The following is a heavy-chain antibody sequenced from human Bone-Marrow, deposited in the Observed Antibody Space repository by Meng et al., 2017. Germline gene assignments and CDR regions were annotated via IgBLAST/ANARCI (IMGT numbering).Heavy chain of an antibody. CDR1: GYSISSGYY. V-gene: IGHV4-38-2*02. CDR2: IYHSGST. D-gene: IGHD3-10*01. CDR3: ARDGVSYNYQGAGRGP. J-gene: IGHJ5*02. Sequence: GSLRLSFAVSGYSISSGYYWGWIRQPPGKGLAWIGSIYHSGSTYYNPSLKSRVTISVDTSKNQSSLKLSSVTAADTAMYYCARDGVSYNYQGAGRGPWGQGTLVTVSS.